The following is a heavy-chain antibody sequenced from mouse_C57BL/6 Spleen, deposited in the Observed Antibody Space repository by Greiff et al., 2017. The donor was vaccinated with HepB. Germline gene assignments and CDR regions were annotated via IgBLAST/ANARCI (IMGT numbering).Heavy chain of an antibody. V-gene: IGHV14-3*01. D-gene: IGHD1-1*01. Sequence: VQLQQSVAELVRPGASVKLSCTASGFNIKNTYMHWVKQRPEQGLEWIGRIYPADGNTKYAPKFPGKATITADTTSYTAYLQLSSLPSEDAAIFYCCRFDYYGSKCAYWGQGTLVTVSA. CDR1: GFNIKNTY. CDR2: IYPADGNT. CDR3: CRFDYYGSKCAY. J-gene: IGHJ3*01.